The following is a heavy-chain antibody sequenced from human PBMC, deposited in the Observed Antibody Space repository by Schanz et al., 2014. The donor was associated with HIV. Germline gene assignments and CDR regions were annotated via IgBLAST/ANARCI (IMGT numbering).Heavy chain of an antibody. J-gene: IGHJ4*02. CDR1: GFSFSNSA. CDR2: ISGSGGSK. Sequence: EVQLVESGGGLVQPGRSLRLSCAASGFSFSNSAMTWVRQAPGKGPEWVSAISGSGGSKYYADSVKGRFSISRANSKNSVQLHVNTLRVDDTAVYSCAKGGQWLLYFDNWGQGTLVTVAS. V-gene: IGHV3-23*04. CDR3: AKGGQWLLYFDN. D-gene: IGHD6-19*01.